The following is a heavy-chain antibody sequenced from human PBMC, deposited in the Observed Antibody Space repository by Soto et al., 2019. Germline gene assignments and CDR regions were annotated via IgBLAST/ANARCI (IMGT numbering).Heavy chain of an antibody. D-gene: IGHD4-17*01. Sequence: EVQLVESGGGLVQPGRSLRLSCAASGFTFDDYAMHWVRQAPGKGLEWVSGISWNSGSIGYADSVKGRFTISRDNAKNSLYLQMNSLRAEDTALYYCAKVALSYGAGVQDYFDYWGQGTLVTVSS. J-gene: IGHJ4*02. V-gene: IGHV3-9*01. CDR2: ISWNSGSI. CDR1: GFTFDDYA. CDR3: AKVALSYGAGVQDYFDY.